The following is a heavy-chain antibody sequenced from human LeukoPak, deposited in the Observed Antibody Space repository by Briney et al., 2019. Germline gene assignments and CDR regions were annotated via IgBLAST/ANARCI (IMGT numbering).Heavy chain of an antibody. CDR1: GFTVSDNY. D-gene: IGHD6-6*01. Sequence: GGSLRLSCAASGFTVSDNYMSWVRQAPGKGLEWVSIIYTGGDTYYTDSVKGRFTISRDNSKNTLYLQMNSLRAEDTAVYFCARDSSSRRDAFDIWGQGTMVTVSS. V-gene: IGHV3-53*01. CDR2: IYTGGDT. J-gene: IGHJ3*02. CDR3: ARDSSSRRDAFDI.